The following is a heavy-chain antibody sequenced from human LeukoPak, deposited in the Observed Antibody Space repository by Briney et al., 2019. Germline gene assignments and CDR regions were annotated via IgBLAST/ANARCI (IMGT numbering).Heavy chain of an antibody. D-gene: IGHD3-10*01. CDR2: INHSGST. CDR3: ARSNRDYYYGSGSYYRPFFFDY. V-gene: IGHV4-34*01. J-gene: IGHJ4*02. Sequence: SETLSLTCAVYIGSFSDYYWSWIRQPPGKGLEWIGEINHSGSTNYNPSLRSRVTISVDTSKNQFSLKLSSVTAADTAVYYCARSNRDYYYGSGSYYRPFFFDYWGQGTLVTVSS. CDR1: IGSFSDYY.